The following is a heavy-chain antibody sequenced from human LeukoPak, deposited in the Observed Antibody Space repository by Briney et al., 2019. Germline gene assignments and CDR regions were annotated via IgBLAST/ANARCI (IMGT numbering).Heavy chain of an antibody. J-gene: IGHJ6*02. CDR3: ARAQYYDSTTAGGMDV. Sequence: PGESLRLSCAASGFTFSTYWMHWVRQAPGKGLVWVSRINSDGSSTNYADSVKGRFTISRDNAKNTLYLQMNSLRTEDTAVYYCARAQYYDSTTAGGMDVWGQGTTVTVSS. CDR1: GFTFSTYW. V-gene: IGHV3-74*01. CDR2: INSDGSST. D-gene: IGHD3-22*01.